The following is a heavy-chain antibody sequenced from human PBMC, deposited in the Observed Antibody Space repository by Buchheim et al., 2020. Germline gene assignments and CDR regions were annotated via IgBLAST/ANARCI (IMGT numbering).Heavy chain of an antibody. J-gene: IGHJ6*02. CDR2: IWYDGSNK. CDR1: GFTFSSYG. V-gene: IGHV3-33*01. CDR3: AREDGGYQLLITGYYYGMDV. D-gene: IGHD2-2*01. Sequence: QVQLVESGGGVVQPGRSLRLSCAASGFTFSSYGMHWVRQAPGKGLEWVAVIWYDGSNKYYADSVKGRFTISRDNSKNTLYLQMNSLSAEDTAVYYCAREDGGYQLLITGYYYGMDVWGQGTT.